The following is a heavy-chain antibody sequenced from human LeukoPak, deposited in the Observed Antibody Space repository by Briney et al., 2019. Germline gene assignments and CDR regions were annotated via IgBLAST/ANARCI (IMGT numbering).Heavy chain of an antibody. D-gene: IGHD3-22*01. V-gene: IGHV2-70*11. J-gene: IGHJ3*02. CDR2: IDWDDDK. CDR1: GFSLSTSTMC. Sequence: SGPALVKPTQTLTLTCTFSGFSLSTSTMCVSWIRQPPGKALEWLARIDWDDDKYYSTSLKTRLTISKDTSKNQVVLTMTNMDPVDTATYYCAHTGSRLLLLLGAFDIWGQGTMVTVSS. CDR3: AHTGSRLLLLLGAFDI.